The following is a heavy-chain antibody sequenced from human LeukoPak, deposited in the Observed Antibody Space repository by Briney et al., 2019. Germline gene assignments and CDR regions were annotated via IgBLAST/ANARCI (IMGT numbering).Heavy chain of an antibody. CDR2: ISSSSSAI. CDR3: VRGSGSSRYYYYYYMDV. J-gene: IGHJ6*03. V-gene: IGHV3-48*01. Sequence: GGSLRLSCAASGFTFSSYTMNWVRQAPGKGLEWVSYISSSSSAIYYADSVKGRFTISRDNAKHSLYLQMNSLRAEDTAVYYCVRGSGSSRYYYYYYMDVWGKGTTVTISS. CDR1: GFTFSSYT. D-gene: IGHD1-26*01.